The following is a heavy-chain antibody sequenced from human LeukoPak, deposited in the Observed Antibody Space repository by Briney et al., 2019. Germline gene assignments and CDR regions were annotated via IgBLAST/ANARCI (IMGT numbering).Heavy chain of an antibody. CDR3: ATEGKMIRGVYTDY. CDR2: MNPNSGNT. D-gene: IGHD3-10*01. Sequence: ASVKVSCKASGYTFTSYDINWVRQATGQGLEWMGWMNPNSGNTGYAQKFQGRVTITRNTSMSTAYMELSSLRSEDTAVYFCATEGKMIRGVYTDYWGQGTLVTVSS. V-gene: IGHV1-8*03. CDR1: GYTFTSYD. J-gene: IGHJ4*02.